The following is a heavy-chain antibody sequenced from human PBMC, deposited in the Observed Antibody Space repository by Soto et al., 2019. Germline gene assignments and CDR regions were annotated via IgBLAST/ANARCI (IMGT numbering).Heavy chain of an antibody. Sequence: ASVKVSCKASGYTFTDYFIHWVRQAPGQGLEWIGWINPYSGGADLSQKFQGRVTMTRNTSISTAYMELSSLRSEDTAVYYCAREISIAYYYYGMDVWGQGTTVTVSS. J-gene: IGHJ6*02. CDR2: INPYSGGA. V-gene: IGHV1-2*02. CDR3: AREISIAYYYYGMDV. D-gene: IGHD6-6*01. CDR1: GYTFTDYF.